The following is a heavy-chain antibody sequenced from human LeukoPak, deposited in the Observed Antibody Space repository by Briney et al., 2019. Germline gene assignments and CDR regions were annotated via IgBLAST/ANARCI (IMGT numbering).Heavy chain of an antibody. Sequence: SETLSLTCTVSGGSISSSSYYWGWIRQPPGKGLEWIGSIYYSGSTYYNPSLKSRFTISVDTSKNQFSLKLSSVTAADTAVYYCARESSDRLYYYYYYMDVWGKGTTVTISS. V-gene: IGHV4-39*07. J-gene: IGHJ6*03. CDR3: ARESSDRLYYYYYYMDV. CDR2: IYYSGST. CDR1: GGSISSSSYY.